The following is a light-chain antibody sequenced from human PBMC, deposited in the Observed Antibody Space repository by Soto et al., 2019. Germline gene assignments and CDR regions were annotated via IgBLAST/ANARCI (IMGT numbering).Light chain of an antibody. CDR1: SSDFSAYHY. J-gene: IGLJ1*01. CDR3: PSYLYSSGHFV. CDR2: EVS. V-gene: IGLV2-14*01. Sequence: QSALTQPASVSGSPGQSITIFCTGSSSDFSAYHYVSWYQQHPGKAPKLMIYEVSHRPPGMSSRFSGSKSGNTASLTITGLQVEDEADYYCPSYLYSSGHFVFGTGTKVTVL.